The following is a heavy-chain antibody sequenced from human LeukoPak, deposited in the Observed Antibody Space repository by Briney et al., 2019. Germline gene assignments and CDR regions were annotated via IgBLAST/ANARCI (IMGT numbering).Heavy chain of an antibody. Sequence: GGSLRLSCAASGFTFSSYAMSWVRQAPGKGLEWVSAISGSGGSTHYADSVKGRFTISRDNSKNTLYLQMNSLRAEDTAVYYRAKDHLGYCTNGVCYKTSSWYDYWGQGTLVTVSS. J-gene: IGHJ4*02. V-gene: IGHV3-23*01. D-gene: IGHD2-8*01. CDR1: GFTFSSYA. CDR2: ISGSGGST. CDR3: AKDHLGYCTNGVCYKTSSWYDY.